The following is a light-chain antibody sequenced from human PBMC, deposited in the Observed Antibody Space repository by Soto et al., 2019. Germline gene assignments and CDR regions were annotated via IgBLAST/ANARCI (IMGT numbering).Light chain of an antibody. CDR2: GVS. V-gene: IGKV3-15*01. Sequence: EMVMTQSPATLSVSPGERATLSFRASQSVSSNLAWYQQKPGQAPRLLIFGVSTRATGIPARFSGSGSGTEFTLTISSLQSEDFAVYYCQQYNNWPPIFTFGPGTKVDIK. CDR3: QQYNNWPPIFT. J-gene: IGKJ3*01. CDR1: QSVSSN.